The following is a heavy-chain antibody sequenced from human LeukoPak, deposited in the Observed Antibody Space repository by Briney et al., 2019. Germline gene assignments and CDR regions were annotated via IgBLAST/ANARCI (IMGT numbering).Heavy chain of an antibody. V-gene: IGHV4-38-2*02. CDR2: IYHSGST. CDR3: ARGPTIYYMDV. CDR1: GYSISSGYY. Sequence: PSETLSLTCTVSGYSISSGYYWGWIRQPPGKGLEWIGSIYHSGSTYYNPSLKSRVTISVDTSKNQFSLKLSSVTAADTAVYYCARGPTIYYMDVWGKGTTVTVSS. J-gene: IGHJ6*03.